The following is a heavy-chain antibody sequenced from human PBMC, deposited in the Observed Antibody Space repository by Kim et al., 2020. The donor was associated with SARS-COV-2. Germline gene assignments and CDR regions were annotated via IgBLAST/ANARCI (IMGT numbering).Heavy chain of an antibody. CDR3: AKRVSGSGLYYFDY. J-gene: IGHJ4*02. D-gene: IGHD3-10*01. CDR2: ISASGFSR. CDR1: GFTFSSYA. V-gene: IGHV3-23*01. Sequence: GGSLRRSCAASGFTFSSYAMTLGLQAPGKWLEWVATISASGFSRFYTDSVKVRFTISRDSSKNMVYLQINSRRAENTAVSYCAKRVSGSGLYYFDYWGQGNLVTVSS.